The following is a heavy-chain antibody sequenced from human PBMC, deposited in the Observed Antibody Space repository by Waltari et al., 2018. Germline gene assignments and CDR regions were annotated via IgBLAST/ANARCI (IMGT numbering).Heavy chain of an antibody. V-gene: IGHV3-33*01. CDR2: IWYDGSNK. D-gene: IGHD5-18*01. CDR3: AREGLQLWYFDY. J-gene: IGHJ4*02. Sequence: MHWVRQAPGKGLEWVAVIWYDGSNKYYADSVKGRFTISRDNSKNTLYLQMNSLRAEDTAVYYCAREGLQLWYFDYWGQGTLVTVSS.